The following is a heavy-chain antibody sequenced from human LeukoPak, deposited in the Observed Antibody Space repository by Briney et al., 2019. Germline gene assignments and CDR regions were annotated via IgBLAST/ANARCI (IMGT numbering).Heavy chain of an antibody. J-gene: IGHJ4*02. CDR3: ARERSWFGRENQYYFDY. Sequence: PGGSLRLSGAASGFTFSSYGMHWVGQAPGKGLGWVAVIRYDGSNKYCADSVKGRFTISRDNSKNTLYLQMNSLRAEGTAVYYCARERSWFGRENQYYFDYWGQGTLVTVSS. CDR1: GFTFSSYG. D-gene: IGHD3-10*01. CDR2: IRYDGSNK. V-gene: IGHV3-33*01.